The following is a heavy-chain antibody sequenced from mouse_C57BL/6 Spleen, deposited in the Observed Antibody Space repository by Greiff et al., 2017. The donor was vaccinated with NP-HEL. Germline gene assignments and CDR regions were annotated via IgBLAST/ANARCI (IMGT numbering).Heavy chain of an antibody. CDR3: TRKMGYRGFAY. Sequence: VQLQQSGAELVRPGASVTLSCKASGYTFTDYEMHWVKQTPVHGLEWIGAIDPETGGTAYNQKFKGKAILTADKSSSTAYMELRSLTSEDSAVYYCTRKMGYRGFAYWGQGTLVTVSA. J-gene: IGHJ3*01. D-gene: IGHD2-14*01. V-gene: IGHV1-15*01. CDR1: GYTFTDYE. CDR2: IDPETGGT.